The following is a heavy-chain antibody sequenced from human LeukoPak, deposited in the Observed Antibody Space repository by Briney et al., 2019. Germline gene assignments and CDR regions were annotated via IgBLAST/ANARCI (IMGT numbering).Heavy chain of an antibody. D-gene: IGHD6-19*01. V-gene: IGHV1-18*01. Sequence: GASVKVSCKASGYTFTSYGISWVRQAPGQGLEWMGWISAYNGNTNYAQKLQGRVTMTTDTSTSTAYMELRSLRSDDTAVYYCARAPAGITANYYYYGMDVWGQGTTVTVSS. J-gene: IGHJ6*02. CDR3: ARAPAGITANYYYYGMDV. CDR2: ISAYNGNT. CDR1: GYTFTSYG.